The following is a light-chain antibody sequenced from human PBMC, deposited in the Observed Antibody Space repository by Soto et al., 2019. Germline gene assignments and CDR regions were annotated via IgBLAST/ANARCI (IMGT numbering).Light chain of an antibody. CDR2: KAS. CDR1: QSVSDW. V-gene: IGKV1-5*03. Sequence: DIQMTQSPSTLSASVGDRVTLTCRASQSVSDWLAWYQQKPGKAPKLLIYKASNLESGVPSRFSGIGSGTEFTLPISSLQPDDSATYYCQQYNTFSPYTFGQGTKLEIK. J-gene: IGKJ2*01. CDR3: QQYNTFSPYT.